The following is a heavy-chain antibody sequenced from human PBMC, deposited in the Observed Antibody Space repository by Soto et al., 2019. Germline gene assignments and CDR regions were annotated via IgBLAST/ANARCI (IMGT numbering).Heavy chain of an antibody. J-gene: IGHJ3*02. CDR2: IYGDRGVQ. CDR3: ARDDNGAENAFDI. D-gene: IGHD4-17*01. CDR1: GFTLKDYG. V-gene: IGHV3-30*12. Sequence: GGSLRLSCGASGFTLKDYGMHWVRQAPSKGLEWVALIYGDRGVQLYADSVKGRFTISRDTSKNTLFLQMNSLRVEDTAVYYCARDDNGAENAFDIWGLGTMVTVSS.